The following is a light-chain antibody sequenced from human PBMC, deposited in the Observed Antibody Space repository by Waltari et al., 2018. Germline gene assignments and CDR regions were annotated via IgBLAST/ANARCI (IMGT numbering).Light chain of an antibody. V-gene: IGLV3-25*03. CDR1: ALPKQY. CDR2: KTT. J-gene: IGLJ3*02. Sequence: SHDLTQPPSVSVSPGQTARITCSGDALPKQYAYWLQKKPGQAPVLVIYKTTERPSGIPERFSGSSSGTTVTLTISGVQADDEADYYCQSADISSSYRVFGGGTKLSVL. CDR3: QSADISSSYRV.